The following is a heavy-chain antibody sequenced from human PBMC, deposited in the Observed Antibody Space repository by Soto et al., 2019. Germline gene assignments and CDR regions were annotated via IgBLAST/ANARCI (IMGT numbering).Heavy chain of an antibody. V-gene: IGHV1-2*04. CDR2: INPNGGVT. CDR1: GDSFNDYY. D-gene: IGHD5-12*01. Sequence: QVHLEQSGAEVKKPGASVTVSCRSSGDSFNDYYIHWVRQAPGQGFEWMGWINPNGGVTKYAQKFQGWVSMTRDTSIRTVYMQLSRLRSDDTAVYYCARESGGATATLDYYYFYMDVWGTGTTVTVSS. J-gene: IGHJ6*03. CDR3: ARESGGATATLDYYYFYMDV.